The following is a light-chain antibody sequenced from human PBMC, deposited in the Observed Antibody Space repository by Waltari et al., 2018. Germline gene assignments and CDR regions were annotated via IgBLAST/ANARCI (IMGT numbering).Light chain of an antibody. V-gene: IGLV4-69*01. Sequence: QLVLTQSPSASASLGASVKPTCTLSSGHSSNVIAWLQQQPEKGPRYLMKVNSDGSHSKGDEIPDRFSGSSSGAGRYLTISSLQSEDEADYYCQTGGHGTWVFGGGTKLTVL. J-gene: IGLJ3*02. CDR3: QTGGHGTWV. CDR2: VNSDGSH. CDR1: SGHSSNV.